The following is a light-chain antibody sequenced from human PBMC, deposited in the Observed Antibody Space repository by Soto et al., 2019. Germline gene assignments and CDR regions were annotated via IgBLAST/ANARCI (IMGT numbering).Light chain of an antibody. Sequence: DIRMTQSPSSLSASVGDRVTITCQASQDISNYLNWYQQKPGKAPKLLIYDASNLETGVPLRFSGSGSGTDFTFTISSLQPEDIAVYYCQQYGSSLWTFGQGTKVDIK. CDR2: DAS. V-gene: IGKV1-33*01. CDR1: QDISNY. CDR3: QQYGSSLWT. J-gene: IGKJ1*01.